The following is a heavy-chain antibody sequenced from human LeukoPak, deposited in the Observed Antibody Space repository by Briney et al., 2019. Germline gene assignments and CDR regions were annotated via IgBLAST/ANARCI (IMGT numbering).Heavy chain of an antibody. CDR3: AKAGRGYYYMDV. D-gene: IGHD1-1*01. CDR2: IKQDGSEK. J-gene: IGHJ6*03. CDR1: GFTFSSYW. V-gene: IGHV3-7*03. Sequence: GGSLRLSCAASGFTFSSYWMSWVRQAPGKGLEWVANIKQDGSEKYYVDSVKGRFTISRDNSRNSLYLQMNSLRAEDTALYYCAKAGRGYYYMDVWGKGTTVTVSS.